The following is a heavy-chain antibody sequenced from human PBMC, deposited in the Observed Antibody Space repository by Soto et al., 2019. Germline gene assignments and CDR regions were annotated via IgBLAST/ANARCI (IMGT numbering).Heavy chain of an antibody. J-gene: IGHJ3*02. D-gene: IGHD1-26*01. CDR2: ISYDGSNK. CDR1: GFTFSSYG. CDR3: ANLVGAKGVGAHDAFDI. V-gene: IGHV3-30*18. Sequence: QVQLVESGGGVVQPGRSLRLSCAASGFTFSSYGMHWVRQAPGKGLEWVAVISYDGSNKYYADSVKGRFTISRDNSKNTLYLQMNSLRAEDTAVYYCANLVGAKGVGAHDAFDIWGQGTMVTVSS.